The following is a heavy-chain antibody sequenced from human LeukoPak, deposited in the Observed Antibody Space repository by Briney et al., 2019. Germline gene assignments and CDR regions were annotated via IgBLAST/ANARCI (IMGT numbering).Heavy chain of an antibody. CDR3: ARGESREYYYGSGSYSFDY. D-gene: IGHD3-10*01. CDR2: ISAYNGNT. CDR1: GYTFTSYG. V-gene: IGHV1-18*01. J-gene: IGHJ4*02. Sequence: ASVKVSCKASGYTFTSYGISWVRQASGQGLEWMGWISAYNGNTNYAQKLQGRVTMATDTSTSTAYMELRSLRSDDTAVYYCARGESREYYYGSGSYSFDYWGQGTLVTVSS.